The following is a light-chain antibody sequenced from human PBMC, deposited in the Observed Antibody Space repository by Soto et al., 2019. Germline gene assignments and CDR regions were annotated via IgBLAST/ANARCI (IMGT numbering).Light chain of an antibody. CDR2: DVS. Sequence: QSVLTQPPSASGVPGQSVSISCTGTSSDVGRYNFVSWYQHHPGKAPKLMIYDVSQRPSGVPDRFSGSKSGNTASLTVSGLQAEDEADYYCNSYADSNTYVFGTGTKVTVL. CDR3: NSYADSNTYV. J-gene: IGLJ1*01. CDR1: SSDVGRYNF. V-gene: IGLV2-8*01.